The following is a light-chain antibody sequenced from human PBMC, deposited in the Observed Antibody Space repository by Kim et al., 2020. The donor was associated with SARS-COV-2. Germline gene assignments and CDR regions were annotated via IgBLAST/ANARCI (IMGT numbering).Light chain of an antibody. Sequence: VSPGQTALVTCSGAELKHKYACWYQQKPGQSPVAVSHRDDKRPSGVPEGFAGAKSGNAATLTVSETQPMDEADYYGQAWDNSAGLFGGGTQLTVL. V-gene: IGLV3-1*01. CDR2: RDD. CDR1: ELKHKY. J-gene: IGLJ7*01. CDR3: QAWDNSAGL.